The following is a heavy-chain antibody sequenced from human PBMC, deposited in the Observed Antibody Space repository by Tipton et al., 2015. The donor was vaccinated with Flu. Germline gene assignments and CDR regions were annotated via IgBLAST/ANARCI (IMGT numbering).Heavy chain of an antibody. CDR3: AKDRDTGAYDHFDH. Sequence: SLRLSCAASGFTFYDHAMHWVRQAPGKGLEWVSGISWNSGSIGYADSVKGRFTISRDNAKKSLYLQMNSLRAEDTAFYYCAKDRDTGAYDHFDHWGQGTLVTVSS. J-gene: IGHJ4*02. D-gene: IGHD2-8*02. CDR1: GFTFYDHA. CDR2: ISWNSGSI. V-gene: IGHV3-9*01.